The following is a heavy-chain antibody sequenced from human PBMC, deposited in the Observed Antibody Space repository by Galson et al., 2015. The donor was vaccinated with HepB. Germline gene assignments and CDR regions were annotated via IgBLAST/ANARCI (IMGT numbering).Heavy chain of an antibody. CDR2: TYYRSKWYN. CDR3: ARHVYSSSPLFDY. V-gene: IGHV6-1*01. J-gene: IGHJ4*02. CDR1: GDSVSSNSAA. Sequence: CAISGDSVSSNSAAWNWIRQSPSRGLEWLGRTYYRSKWYNDYAVSVKSRITINPDTSKNQFSLKLSSVTAADTAVYYCARHVYSSSPLFDYWGQGTLVTVSS. D-gene: IGHD6-6*01.